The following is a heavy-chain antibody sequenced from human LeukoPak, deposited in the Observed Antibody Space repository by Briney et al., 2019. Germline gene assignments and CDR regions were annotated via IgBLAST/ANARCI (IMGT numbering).Heavy chain of an antibody. Sequence: LRLSCAASGFTFSDYYMSWIRQHPGKGLEWIGYIYYSGSTYYNPSLKSRVTISVDTSKNQFSLKLSSVTAADTAVYYCARDRSSGFDYWGQGTLVTVSS. CDR1: GFTFSDYY. CDR3: ARDRSSGFDY. V-gene: IGHV4-31*02. J-gene: IGHJ4*02. D-gene: IGHD6-19*01. CDR2: IYYSGST.